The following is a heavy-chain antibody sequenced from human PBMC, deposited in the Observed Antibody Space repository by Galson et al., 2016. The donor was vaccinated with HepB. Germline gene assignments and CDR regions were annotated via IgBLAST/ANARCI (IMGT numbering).Heavy chain of an antibody. CDR2: IFSGGST. Sequence: SLRLSCAASGFSVSSNYMSWVRQAPGKGLQWVSVIFSGGSTYYADSVKGRFTISRDNSKNTLHLQMNSLRAEGTAVYYCARDGEYYYGSGSYAETWGQGTLVTVSS. CDR1: GFSVSSNY. J-gene: IGHJ5*02. D-gene: IGHD3-10*01. CDR3: ARDGEYYYGSGSYAET. V-gene: IGHV3-53*01.